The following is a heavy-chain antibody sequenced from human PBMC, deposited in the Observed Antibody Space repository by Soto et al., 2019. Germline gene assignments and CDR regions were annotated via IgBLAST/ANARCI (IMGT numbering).Heavy chain of an antibody. CDR1: GDSVSSNSAA. V-gene: IGHV6-1*01. J-gene: IGHJ6*02. CDR2: TYYRSKWYN. CDR3: ARVAYRAVARDYYYGMDV. Sequence: QTLSLTCAISGDSVSSNSAAWNWIRQSPSRGLEWLGRTYYRSKWYNDYAVSVKSRITINPDTSKNQFSLQLNSVTPEDTAVYYCARVAYRAVARDYYYGMDVWGQGTTVTVSS. D-gene: IGHD6-19*01.